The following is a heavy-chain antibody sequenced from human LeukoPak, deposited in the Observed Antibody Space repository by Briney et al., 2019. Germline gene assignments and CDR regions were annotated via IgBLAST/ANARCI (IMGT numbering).Heavy chain of an antibody. Sequence: PSETLSLTCTVSGGSISSSSYYWGWIRQPPGKGLEWIGSIYYSGSTYYNPSLKSRVTISVDTSKNQFSLKLSSVTAADTAVYYCARDRRYFDWLFSVFDYWGQGTLVTVSS. V-gene: IGHV4-39*02. CDR3: ARDRRYFDWLFSVFDY. CDR2: IYYSGST. D-gene: IGHD3-9*01. CDR1: GGSISSSSYY. J-gene: IGHJ4*02.